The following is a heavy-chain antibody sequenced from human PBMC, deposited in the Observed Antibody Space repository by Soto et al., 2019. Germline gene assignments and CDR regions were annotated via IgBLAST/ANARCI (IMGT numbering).Heavy chain of an antibody. CDR3: ADHVPAPPHYAYYDMDV. CDR2: ISNSGDTI. Sequence: EVQLLESGGGLVQPGGSLRLSCVASGFTFSYYTMSWVRQAPGKGLEWVSGISNSGDTIYYADSVKGRFTISRDNFMNTLYLQMNSLRADDTAVYYCADHVPAPPHYAYYDMDVWGQGTTVTVSS. J-gene: IGHJ6*02. D-gene: IGHD2-2*01. V-gene: IGHV3-23*01. CDR1: GFTFSYYT.